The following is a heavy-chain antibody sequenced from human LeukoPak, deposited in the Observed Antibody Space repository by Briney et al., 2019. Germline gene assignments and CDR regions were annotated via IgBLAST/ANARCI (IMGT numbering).Heavy chain of an antibody. Sequence: GGSLRLSCAASGFSFSTYGMHWVRQAPGKGLEWVALIRYDGSNKYYADSVKGRLTISRDNSKNTLYLQVNSLRAEDTAVYYCAKDGGSYFDYLGQGTEVTVSS. D-gene: IGHD1-26*01. CDR3: AKDGGSYFDY. CDR2: IRYDGSNK. J-gene: IGHJ4*02. CDR1: GFSFSTYG. V-gene: IGHV3-30*02.